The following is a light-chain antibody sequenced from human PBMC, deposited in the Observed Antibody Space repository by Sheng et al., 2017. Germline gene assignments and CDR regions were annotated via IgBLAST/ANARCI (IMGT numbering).Light chain of an antibody. CDR2: DAS. CDR3: QQRSSWYT. V-gene: IGKV3D-20*02. CDR1: QSVSSSF. Sequence: EIVLTQSPGTLSLSPGERATLSCRASQSVSSSFLAWYHQKPGQAPRLLIYDASNRATGVPARFSGSGSGTDFTLTIISLEPEDFAVYYCQQRSSWYTFGQGTKLEI. J-gene: IGKJ2*01.